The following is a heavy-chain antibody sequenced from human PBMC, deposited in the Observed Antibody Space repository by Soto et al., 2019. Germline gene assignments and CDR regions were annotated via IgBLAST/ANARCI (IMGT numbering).Heavy chain of an antibody. CDR3: SRQGYYESSGSVYFDY. V-gene: IGHV1-69*13. CDR1: GGTFSSYA. CDR2: IIPIFGTA. J-gene: IGHJ4*02. D-gene: IGHD3-22*01. Sequence: GASVKVSCKASGGTFSSYAISWVRQATGQGLEWMGGIIPIFGTANYAQKFQGRLTITADESTSTAYMELSSLRSEDTAVYYCSRQGYYESSGSVYFDYWGQGTLVTVSS.